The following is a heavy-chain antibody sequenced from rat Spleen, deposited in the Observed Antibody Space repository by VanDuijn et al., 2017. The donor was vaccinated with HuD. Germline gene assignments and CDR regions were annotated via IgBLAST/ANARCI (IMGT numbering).Heavy chain of an antibody. J-gene: IGHJ3*01. V-gene: IGHV3-1*01. CDR3: ARSDYGPLAY. D-gene: IGHD1-11*01. CDR1: GYSITSNY. CDR2: ISYSGST. Sequence: EVQLQESGPGLVKPSQSLSLTCSVTGYSITSNYWGWIRKFPGNKMEWIGHISYSGSTSYNPSLKSRISITRDTSKNQFFLQLNSVTAEDTATYYCARSDYGPLAYWGQGTLVTVSS.